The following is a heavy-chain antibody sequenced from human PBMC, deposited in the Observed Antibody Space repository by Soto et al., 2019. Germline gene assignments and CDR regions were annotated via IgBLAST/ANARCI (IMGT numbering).Heavy chain of an antibody. V-gene: IGHV3-73*02. D-gene: IGHD1-26*01. CDR1: GFSFSGSA. Sequence: EMQLVESGGRLVQPGGSLKLSCEASGFSFSGSAMHWVRQASGRGLEWVGRIRNKVNNYATVYAASVTGRFTISREESKNTAYLQMNSRKTEDTAVYYCASRPRVDGGTGGRYIDLGGRGTLVTVCS. CDR2: IRNKVNNYAT. J-gene: IGHJ2*01. CDR3: ASRPRVDGGTGGRYIDL.